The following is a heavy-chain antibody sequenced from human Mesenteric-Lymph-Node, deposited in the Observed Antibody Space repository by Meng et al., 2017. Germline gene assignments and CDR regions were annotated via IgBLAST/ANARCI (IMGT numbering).Heavy chain of an antibody. V-gene: IGHV3-73*01. D-gene: IGHD3-10*01. CDR3: TTVWLGELLGDDNYDY. Sequence: GESLKISCAASGFTFSGSAMHWVRQASGKGLEWVGRIRSKANSYATAYAASVKGRFTISRDDSKNTAYLQMNSLKTEDTAVYYCTTVWLGELLGDDNYDYWGQGTLVTVSS. CDR2: IRSKANSYAT. CDR1: GFTFSGSA. J-gene: IGHJ4*02.